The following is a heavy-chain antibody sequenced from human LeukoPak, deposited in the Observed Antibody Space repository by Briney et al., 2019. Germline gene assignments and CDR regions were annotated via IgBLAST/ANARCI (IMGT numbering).Heavy chain of an antibody. V-gene: IGHV3-21*01. CDR2: ISSSSTYI. CDR1: GFTFSSYS. CDR3: ARAAVDNSGWYNNWFDP. J-gene: IGHJ5*02. Sequence: GGSLRLSCAASGFTFSSYSMNWVRQAPGKGLEWVSSISSSSTYIYYADSVKGRFTISRDNTKNSLYLQMNSLRAEDTAVDYCARAAVDNSGWYNNWFDPWGQGTLVTVSS. D-gene: IGHD6-19*01.